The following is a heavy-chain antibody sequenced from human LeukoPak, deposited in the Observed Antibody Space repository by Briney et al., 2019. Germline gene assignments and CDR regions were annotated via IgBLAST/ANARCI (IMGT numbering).Heavy chain of an antibody. J-gene: IGHJ4*02. CDR3: LAARLDY. Sequence: PGRSLRLSCAASGFTFSSYAMHWVRQAPGKGLEWVAVISYDGSNKYYADSVKGRFTISRDNSKNTLYLQMNSLRAEDTAVYYCLAARLDYWAREPWSPSPQ. CDR2: ISYDGSNK. V-gene: IGHV3-30*04. D-gene: IGHD6-13*01. CDR1: GFTFSSYA.